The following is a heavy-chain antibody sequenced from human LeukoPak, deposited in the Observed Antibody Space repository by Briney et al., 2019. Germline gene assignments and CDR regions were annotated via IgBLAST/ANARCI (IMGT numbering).Heavy chain of an antibody. J-gene: IGHJ3*02. D-gene: IGHD2-2*02. CDR1: GFTFSSYW. CDR2: TNSDGSST. CDR3: ARAIHDTGAFDI. Sequence: SGGSLRLSCAASGFTFSSYWMHWVRQAPGKGLVWVSRTNSDGSSTSYADSVKGRFTISRDNAKNTLYLQMNSLRAEDTAVYYCARAIHDTGAFDIWGQGTMVTVSS. V-gene: IGHV3-74*01.